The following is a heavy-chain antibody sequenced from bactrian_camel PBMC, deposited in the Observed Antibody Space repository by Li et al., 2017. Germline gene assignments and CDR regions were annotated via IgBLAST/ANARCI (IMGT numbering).Heavy chain of an antibody. J-gene: IGHJ4*01. CDR1: GYTVSSTR. D-gene: IGHD2*01. CDR2: IGRDGIT. V-gene: IGHV3S68*01. Sequence: HVQLVESGGGSVQAGGSLRLSCAASGYTVSSTRMGWFRQAPGKEREGVACIGRDGITMFSDSVKGRFTISKDNAKNTLYLQMNSLEPEDTAMYYCAADGRKIDGARWNAEFRYSYWGQGTQVTVS. CDR3: AADGRKIDGARWNAEFRYSY.